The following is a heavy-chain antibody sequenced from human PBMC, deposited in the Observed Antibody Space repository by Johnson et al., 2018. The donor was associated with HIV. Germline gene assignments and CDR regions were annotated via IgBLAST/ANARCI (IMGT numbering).Heavy chain of an antibody. CDR2: ISHDGTNN. Sequence: LVESGGGVVPPGGSLRLSCAASGFPFSIYDIHWVRQAPGKGLEWVAMISHDGTNNFYADSVKGRFTVSRDNSKNTLYLEANSLGPEDTATYYCAKGSTPTMIIVVISAFDIWGQGTMVTVSS. D-gene: IGHD3-22*01. J-gene: IGHJ3*02. V-gene: IGHV3-30*18. CDR3: AKGSTPTMIIVVISAFDI. CDR1: GFPFSIYD.